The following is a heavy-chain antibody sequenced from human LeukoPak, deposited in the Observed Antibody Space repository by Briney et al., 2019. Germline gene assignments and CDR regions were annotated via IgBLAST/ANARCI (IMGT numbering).Heavy chain of an antibody. CDR1: GFTFSSYW. V-gene: IGHV3-7*01. Sequence: PGGSLRLSCAASGFTFSSYWVSWVRQAPGKGLEWVANIKQDGSEKYYVDSVKGRFTISRDNAKNSLYLQMNSLRAEDTAVYYCARVGGYCSSTSCLFDYWGQGTLVTVSS. D-gene: IGHD2-2*01. CDR3: ARVGGYCSSTSCLFDY. CDR2: IKQDGSEK. J-gene: IGHJ4*02.